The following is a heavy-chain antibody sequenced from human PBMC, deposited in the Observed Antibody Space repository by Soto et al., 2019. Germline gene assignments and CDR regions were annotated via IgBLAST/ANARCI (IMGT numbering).Heavy chain of an antibody. V-gene: IGHV1-69*01. CDR3: ASSYWGGDCYGSEYFQH. CDR2: IIPIVGTA. D-gene: IGHD2-21*02. Sequence: QVQLVQSGAEVKKPGSSVKVSCKASGGTFSSYAISWVRQAPGQGLEWMGGIIPIVGTANYAQKFQGRVTITADESTSTAYMELSSLRSEDTAVYYCASSYWGGDCYGSEYFQHWGQGTLVTVSS. J-gene: IGHJ1*01. CDR1: GGTFSSYA.